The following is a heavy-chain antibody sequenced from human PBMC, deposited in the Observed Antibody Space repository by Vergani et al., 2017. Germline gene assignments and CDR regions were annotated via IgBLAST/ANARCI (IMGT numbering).Heavy chain of an antibody. CDR2: INYVGRT. CDR3: ARGRGDNWYFDL. J-gene: IGHJ2*01. V-gene: IGHV4-39*01. CDR1: GFSISSYW. Sequence: QLVESGGGMVQPGGSLRLSCAASGFSISSYWMSWVRQTPGKGLEWIGSINYVGRTYYIPSLQSRATVFVDTSKNQFSLNLTSVTAADTAVYYCARGRGDNWYFDLWGRGTLVTVSS. D-gene: IGHD3-10*01.